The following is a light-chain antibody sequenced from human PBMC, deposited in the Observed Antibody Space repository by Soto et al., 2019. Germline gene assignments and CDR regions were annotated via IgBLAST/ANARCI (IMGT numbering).Light chain of an antibody. J-gene: IGLJ1*01. V-gene: IGLV2-14*03. CDR3: SSYTSATTYV. Sequence: QSALTQPASVSGSPGQSITISCTGISSDIGAYNYDSWYQQHHPGEAPKLIIYDVSHRPPGVSNRFSGSKSGSTASLTISGLQTEDEADYYCSSYTSATTYVFGTGTKLTVL. CDR1: SSDIGAYNY. CDR2: DVS.